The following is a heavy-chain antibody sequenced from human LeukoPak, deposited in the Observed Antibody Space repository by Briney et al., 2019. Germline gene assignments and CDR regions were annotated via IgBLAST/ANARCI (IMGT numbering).Heavy chain of an antibody. CDR3: ARAPGDFWSGYPFDY. Sequence: PSETLSLTCTVSGGSISSYYWSWIRQPPGKGLEWIGYIYYSGSTNYNPSLKSRVTISVDTSKNQFSLKLSSVTAADTAVYYCARAPGDFWSGYPFDYWGQGTLVTVSS. D-gene: IGHD3-3*01. CDR2: IYYSGST. V-gene: IGHV4-59*12. J-gene: IGHJ4*02. CDR1: GGSISSYY.